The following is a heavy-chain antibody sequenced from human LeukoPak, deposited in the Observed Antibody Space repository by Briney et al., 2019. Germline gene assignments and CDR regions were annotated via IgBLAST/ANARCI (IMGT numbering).Heavy chain of an antibody. CDR1: IYFYTDYY. CDR2: INPSSGDT. V-gene: IGHV1-2*02. D-gene: IGHD1-26*01. Sequence: ATVKVFCKASIYFYTDYYIHWVRQARGEGLDWMGWINPSSGDTKYAQKFQDRVTMTRDTSISTAYMEVRRLRSDDPAVYYCVSVKYSRLSPWDYWGQGTLVTVSS. CDR3: VSVKYSRLSPWDY. J-gene: IGHJ4*02.